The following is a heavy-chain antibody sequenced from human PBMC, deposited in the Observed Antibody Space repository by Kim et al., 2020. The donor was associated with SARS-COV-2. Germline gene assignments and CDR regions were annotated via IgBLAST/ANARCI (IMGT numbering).Heavy chain of an antibody. J-gene: IGHJ6*02. D-gene: IGHD3-10*01. V-gene: IGHV3-23*01. CDR3: ANGHYFGSGSYTDGMDV. Sequence: GGSLRLSCAASGFTFSNFGMNWVRQAPGKGLEWVAGIRGSGSSTFYADSVQGRFTISRDNSKNTLFLQMSSLRAEDTAVYYCANGHYFGSGSYTDGMDVWGQGATVTVS. CDR2: IRGSGSST. CDR1: GFTFSNFG.